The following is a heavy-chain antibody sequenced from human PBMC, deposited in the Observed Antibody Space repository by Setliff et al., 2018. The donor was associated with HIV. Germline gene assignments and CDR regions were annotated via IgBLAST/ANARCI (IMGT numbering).Heavy chain of an antibody. CDR1: GSSISSNYY. CDR3: ARSNLEPTSRLFDP. V-gene: IGHV4-38-2*02. J-gene: IGHJ5*02. CDR2: IDASANT. Sequence: PSETLSLTCTVSGSSISSNYYWAWIRQAPGKGLEWIGCIDASANTYYIPSLKSRATISIDTSKNQLSLKLRSVTAADTAVYYCARSNLEPTSRLFDPWGPGTLVTVSS. D-gene: IGHD1-1*01.